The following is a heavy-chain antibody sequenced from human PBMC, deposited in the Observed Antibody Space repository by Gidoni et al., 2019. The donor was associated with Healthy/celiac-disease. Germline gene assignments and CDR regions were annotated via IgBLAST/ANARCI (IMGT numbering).Heavy chain of an antibody. Sequence: EVQLVESGGGLVKPGGSLRLSCAASGFTFSNAWMSWVRQAPGKGLEWVGRIKSKTDGGTTDYAAPVKGRFTISRDDSKNTLYLQMNSLKTEDTAVYYCTTYSSSSFGAIDYWGQGTLVTVSS. J-gene: IGHJ4*02. D-gene: IGHD6-6*01. V-gene: IGHV3-15*01. CDR1: GFTFSNAW. CDR2: IKSKTDGGTT. CDR3: TTYSSSSFGAIDY.